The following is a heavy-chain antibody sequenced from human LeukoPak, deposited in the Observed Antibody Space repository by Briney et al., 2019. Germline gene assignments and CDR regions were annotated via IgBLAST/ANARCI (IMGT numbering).Heavy chain of an antibody. Sequence: GGSLRLSCAASGFTFSRHGMHWARHAPGKGLKWVAGMSKDGATIRYEGSLEGRFTISRDNSKNTLYLQMNSLRAEDTAVYYCARAIKAVAGTFHRDYYFDYWGQGTLVTVSS. CDR3: ARAIKAVAGTFHRDYYFDY. J-gene: IGHJ4*02. D-gene: IGHD6-19*01. V-gene: IGHV3-30*03. CDR1: GFTFSRHG. CDR2: MSKDGATI.